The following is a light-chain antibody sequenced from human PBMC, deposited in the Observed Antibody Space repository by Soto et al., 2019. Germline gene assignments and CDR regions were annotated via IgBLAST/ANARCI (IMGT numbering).Light chain of an antibody. CDR3: QQYGSSPPIT. V-gene: IGKV3-20*01. CDR2: GAS. Sequence: EIVLTQSPGTLSLSPGERATLSCRASQSVSSSYLAWYQQKPGQAPRLLIYGASSRATGIPDRFSGSGSGTYFTLTISRLEPEDFAVYYCQQYGSSPPITFGPGTRLEIK. CDR1: QSVSSSY. J-gene: IGKJ5*01.